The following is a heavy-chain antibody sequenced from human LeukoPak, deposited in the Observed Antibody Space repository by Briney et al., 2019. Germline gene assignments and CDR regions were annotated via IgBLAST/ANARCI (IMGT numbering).Heavy chain of an antibody. CDR1: GGSISSYY. V-gene: IGHV4-59*08. CDR3: ARLDYYDTTMDFDY. CDR2: IYYSGST. J-gene: IGHJ4*02. Sequence: SETLSLTCTVSGGSISSYYWSWIRQPPGKGLEWIGYIYYSGSTNYNPSLKSRVTISVDTSKNQFSLKLSSVTAADTAVYYCARLDYYDTTMDFDYWGQGTLVTVSS. D-gene: IGHD3-22*01.